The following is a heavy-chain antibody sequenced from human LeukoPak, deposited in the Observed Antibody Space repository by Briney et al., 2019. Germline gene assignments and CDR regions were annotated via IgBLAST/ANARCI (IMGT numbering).Heavy chain of an antibody. V-gene: IGHV1-24*01. CDR3: ARASLPYYYDSSGYPIAFDI. Sequence: ASVKVSCKVSGYTLTELSIHWVRQAPGKGLEWMGGFDPEDGETIYAQKFQGRVTITTDESTSTAYMELSSLRSEDTAVYYCARASLPYYYDSSGYPIAFDIWGQGTMVTVSS. D-gene: IGHD3-22*01. J-gene: IGHJ3*02. CDR1: GYTLTELS. CDR2: FDPEDGET.